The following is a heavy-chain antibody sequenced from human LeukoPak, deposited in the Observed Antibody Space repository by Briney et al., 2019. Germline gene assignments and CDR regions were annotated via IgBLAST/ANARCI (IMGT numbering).Heavy chain of an antibody. J-gene: IGHJ4*02. CDR1: GFTFSSYA. CDR2: ISGSGGST. V-gene: IGHV3-23*01. CDR3: AKEFTSSGSYTNYFDY. Sequence: GGSLRLSCAASGFTFSSYAMSWVRQALGKGLEWVSAISGSGGSTYYADSVKGRFTISRDNSKNTLYLQMNSLRAEDTAVYYCAKEFTSSGSYTNYFDYWGQGTLVTVSS. D-gene: IGHD1-26*01.